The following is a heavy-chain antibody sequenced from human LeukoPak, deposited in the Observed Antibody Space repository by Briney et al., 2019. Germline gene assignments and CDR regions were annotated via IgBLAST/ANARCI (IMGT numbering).Heavy chain of an antibody. CDR3: ARDLLHMDV. CDR2: IWYDGSNK. Sequence: GGSLRLSCAASGFTFSSYGMHWVRQAPGKGLEWVAVIWYDGSNKYYADSVKGRFTISRDNSKNTLYLQMSSLRAEDTAVYYCARDLLHMDVWGQGTTVTVSS. J-gene: IGHJ6*02. CDR1: GFTFSSYG. V-gene: IGHV3-33*01. D-gene: IGHD2-15*01.